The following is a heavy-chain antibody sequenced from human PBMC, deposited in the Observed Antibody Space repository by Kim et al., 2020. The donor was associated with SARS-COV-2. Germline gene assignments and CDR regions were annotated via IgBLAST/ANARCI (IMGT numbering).Heavy chain of an antibody. CDR1: GFTFRTYA. J-gene: IGHJ4*02. Sequence: GGSLRLSCAASGFTFRTYAMGWVRQAPGKGLEWVSIIGTSSDTYYADSVKGRFTISRDNSKSTLYLQMNSLRAEDTAVYYCMTTPKFCGGDCSYHWGQGTRVPVPP. V-gene: IGHV3-23*01. D-gene: IGHD2-21*02. CDR2: IIGTSSDT. CDR3: MTTPKFCGGDCSYH.